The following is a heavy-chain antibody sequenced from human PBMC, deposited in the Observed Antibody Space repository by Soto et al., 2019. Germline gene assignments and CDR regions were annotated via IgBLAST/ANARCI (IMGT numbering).Heavy chain of an antibody. Sequence: SETLSLTCAGYGGSFSGYYWSWIRQPPGKGLEWIGEINHSGSTNYNPSLKSRVTISVDTSKNQFSLKLSSVTAADTAVYYCARERAVAGPIHFVYWGQGTLATVSS. CDR1: GGSFSGYY. CDR2: INHSGST. CDR3: ARERAVAGPIHFVY. V-gene: IGHV4-34*01. D-gene: IGHD6-19*01. J-gene: IGHJ4*02.